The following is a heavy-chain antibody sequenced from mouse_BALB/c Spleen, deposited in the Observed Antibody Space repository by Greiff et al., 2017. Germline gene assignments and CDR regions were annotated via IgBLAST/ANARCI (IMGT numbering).Heavy chain of an antibody. D-gene: IGHD2-4*01. CDR2: INPSSGYT. CDR3: ARSASTMITTAWFAY. Sequence: VQLQQSGAELARPGASVKMSCKASGYTFTSYTMHWVKQRPGQGLEWIGYINPSSGYTNYNQKFKDKATLTADKSSSTAYMQLSSLTSEDSAVYDCARSASTMITTAWFAYWGQGTLVTVSA. V-gene: IGHV1-4*01. CDR1: GYTFTSYT. J-gene: IGHJ3*01.